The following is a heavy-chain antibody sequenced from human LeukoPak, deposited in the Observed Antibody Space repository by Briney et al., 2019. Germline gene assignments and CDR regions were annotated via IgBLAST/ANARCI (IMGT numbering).Heavy chain of an antibody. CDR2: IHSSSGSI. Sequence: PGGSLRLSCAASGFNFTNYNMNWVRQAPGKGLEWVSSIHSSSGSIYYADSLKGRFTISRDNAKNSLYLQMNSLRAEDTAVYYCARDLAWDAFDIWGQGTMVTISS. CDR1: GFNFTNYN. J-gene: IGHJ3*02. V-gene: IGHV3-21*01. CDR3: ARDLAWDAFDI.